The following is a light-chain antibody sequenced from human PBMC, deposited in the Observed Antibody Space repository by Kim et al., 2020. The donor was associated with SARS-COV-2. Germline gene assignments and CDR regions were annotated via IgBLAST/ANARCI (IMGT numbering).Light chain of an antibody. J-gene: IGKJ2*01. Sequence: ESATLACGASLSVSRNRLPLDRQSPGQPPSLLNFGASTRATGIPDRISGSGSGTYFTLTIPRLEPEDCAVYYCQQYGTPPYTFGEWTKLEI. V-gene: IGKV3-20*01. CDR1: LSVSRNR. CDR2: GAS. CDR3: QQYGTPPYT.